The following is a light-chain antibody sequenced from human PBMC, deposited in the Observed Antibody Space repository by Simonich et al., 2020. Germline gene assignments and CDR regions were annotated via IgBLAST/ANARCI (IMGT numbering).Light chain of an antibody. J-gene: IGLJ2*01. CDR3: SSYTSSSTLV. V-gene: IGLV2-14*01. Sequence: QYALTQPASVSGSPGQAITISCTGTSSDVGGYNYVSWYQQHPGKAPKLMINDVRKRPSGVSNRFSGSKSGNTASLTISGLQAEDEADYYCSSYTSSSTLVFGGGTKLTVL. CDR2: DVR. CDR1: SSDVGGYNY.